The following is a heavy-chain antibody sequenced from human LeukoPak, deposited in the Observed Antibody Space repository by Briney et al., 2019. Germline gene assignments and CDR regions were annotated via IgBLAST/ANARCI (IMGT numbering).Heavy chain of an antibody. Sequence: ASVKVSCKASGYTFTSYGISWVRQAPGQGLEWMGWINAYNGNTNYAQKLQGRVTMTTDTSTSTAYMELRSLRSDDTAVYYCARGDYVWGSYVAFDIWGQGTMVTVSS. D-gene: IGHD3-16*01. V-gene: IGHV1-18*01. CDR2: INAYNGNT. J-gene: IGHJ3*02. CDR1: GYTFTSYG. CDR3: ARGDYVWGSYVAFDI.